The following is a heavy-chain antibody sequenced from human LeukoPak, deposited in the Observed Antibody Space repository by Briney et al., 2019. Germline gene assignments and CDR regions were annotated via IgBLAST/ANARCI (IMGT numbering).Heavy chain of an antibody. CDR2: IIPMFDKP. D-gene: IGHD5-24*01. CDR1: GGTFRSYA. J-gene: IGHJ4*02. Sequence: SVKVSCKASGGTFRSYAISWVRQAPGQGLECMGVIIPMFDKPSYAQKFQGRVTITADESTSTAYMELSSLRSDDTAVYYCARERDGYNSDYWGQGTLVTVSS. CDR3: ARERDGYNSDY. V-gene: IGHV1-69*13.